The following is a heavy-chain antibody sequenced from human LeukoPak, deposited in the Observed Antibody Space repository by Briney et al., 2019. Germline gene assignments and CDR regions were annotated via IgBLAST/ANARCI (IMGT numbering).Heavy chain of an antibody. Sequence: GGSLRLSCVASEFVFSSHAMIRVRQAPGKGLEWISAITSSSSDIFYADSVRGRFTISRDNANNALHLQMNSLRAEDTAVYYCARVFWETVNTGYYSDFWGQGTLVPVSS. V-gene: IGHV3-21*01. CDR1: EFVFSSHA. CDR3: ARVFWETVNTGYYSDF. J-gene: IGHJ4*02. D-gene: IGHD3-22*01. CDR2: ITSSSSDI.